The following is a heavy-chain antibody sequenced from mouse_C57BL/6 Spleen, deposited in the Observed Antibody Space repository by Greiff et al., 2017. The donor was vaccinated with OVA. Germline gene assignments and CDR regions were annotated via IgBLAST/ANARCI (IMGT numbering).Heavy chain of an antibody. Sequence: EVKLMESGGDLVKPGGSLKLSCAASGFTFSSYGMSWVRQTPDKRLEWVATISSGGSYTYYPDSVKGRFTISRDNAKNTLYLQMSSLKSEDTAMYYCARLYYSKREYFDVWGTGTTVTVSS. CDR2: ISSGGSYT. CDR3: ARLYYSKREYFDV. D-gene: IGHD2-5*01. CDR1: GFTFSSYG. V-gene: IGHV5-6*01. J-gene: IGHJ1*03.